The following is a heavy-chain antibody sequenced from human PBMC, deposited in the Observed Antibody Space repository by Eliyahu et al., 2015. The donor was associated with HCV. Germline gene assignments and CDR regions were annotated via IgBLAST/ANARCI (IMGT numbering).Heavy chain of an antibody. J-gene: IGHJ4*02. CDR2: IYSGGGGSTYT. V-gene: IGHV3-66*01. D-gene: IGHD3-16*01. CDR3: ARGPDVWGAPSCFFDY. Sequence: EVQLVESGGGLVQPGGSLRLSCAASGFTVSSXYMSWVRQAPGKGLEWVSVIYSGGGGSTYTYYADSXKGRFTISRDNSKNTLYLQMNSLRAEDTAVYYCARGPDVWGAPSCFFDYWGQGTLVTVSS. CDR1: GFTVSSXY.